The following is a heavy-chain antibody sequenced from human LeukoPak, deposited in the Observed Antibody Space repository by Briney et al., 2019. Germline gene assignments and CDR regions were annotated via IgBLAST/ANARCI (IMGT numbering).Heavy chain of an antibody. J-gene: IGHJ4*02. V-gene: IGHV3-30*19. Sequence: GSLRLSCAASGFIFDNFGMHWVRQAPGKGLEWVAVISYDGSNKYYADSVKGRFTISRDNSKNTLYLQMNSLRAEDTAVYYCARPITTAMVLGVPFDYWGQGTLVTVSS. CDR3: ARPITTAMVLGVPFDY. D-gene: IGHD5-18*01. CDR1: GFIFDNFG. CDR2: ISYDGSNK.